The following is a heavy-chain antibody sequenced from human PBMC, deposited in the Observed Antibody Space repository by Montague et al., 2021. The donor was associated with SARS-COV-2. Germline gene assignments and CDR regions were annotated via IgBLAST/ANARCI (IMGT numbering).Heavy chain of an antibody. J-gene: IGHJ4*02. Sequence: SLRLSCAASGFSFSDYGMHWLRQAPGKGLEWVAVIWSHGSNTDYADSVKGRFTISRDDSKNGLYLQMSSLRSDDTAVYYCARDRGRLQWFFQFDYWGQGSLVTVSS. V-gene: IGHV3-33*01. CDR2: IWSHGSNT. CDR3: ARDRGRLQWFFQFDY. D-gene: IGHD3-3*01. CDR1: GFSFSDYG.